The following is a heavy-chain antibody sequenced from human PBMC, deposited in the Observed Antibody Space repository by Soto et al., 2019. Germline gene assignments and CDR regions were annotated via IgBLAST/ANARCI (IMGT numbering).Heavy chain of an antibody. CDR3: AKILWFGDLLFYFDY. CDR2: IYPGDSDT. J-gene: IGHJ4*02. D-gene: IGHD3-10*01. Sequence: EVQLVQSGAEVKKPGESLKISCKGSGYSFTSYWIGWVRQMPGKGLEWMGIIYPGDSDTRYSPSFQGQVTISVDKSINTAYLQWSSLKASDTAMYYCAKILWFGDLLFYFDYWGQGTLVTVSS. CDR1: GYSFTSYW. V-gene: IGHV5-51*01.